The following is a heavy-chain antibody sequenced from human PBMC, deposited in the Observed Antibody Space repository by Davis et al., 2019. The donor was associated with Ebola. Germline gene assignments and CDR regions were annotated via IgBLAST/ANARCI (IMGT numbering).Heavy chain of an antibody. V-gene: IGHV1-18*01. CDR2: ISAYNGNT. Sequence: ASVKVSCKASGYTFTSYGISWVRQAPGQGLEWMGWISAYNGNTNYAQKLQGRVTMTTDTSTSTAYMELRSLRSDDTAVYYCASWSGYVYYYGMDVWGQGTTVTVSS. D-gene: IGHD3-3*01. J-gene: IGHJ6*02. CDR3: ASWSGYVYYYGMDV. CDR1: GYTFTSYG.